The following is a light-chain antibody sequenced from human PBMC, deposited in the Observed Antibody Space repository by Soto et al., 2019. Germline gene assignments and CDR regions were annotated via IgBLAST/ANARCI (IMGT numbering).Light chain of an antibody. V-gene: IGKV1-6*01. Sequence: IQMTQSPSSLSASVGDRVTITCRASQGVRDDVGWYQQKPGKTPKLLIYSASTLQSGVPSRVSGSGSGTDFTVTISGLQHEDFATYYCLQESNYPLTFGGGTKVEIK. CDR3: LQESNYPLT. CDR2: SAS. J-gene: IGKJ4*01. CDR1: QGVRDD.